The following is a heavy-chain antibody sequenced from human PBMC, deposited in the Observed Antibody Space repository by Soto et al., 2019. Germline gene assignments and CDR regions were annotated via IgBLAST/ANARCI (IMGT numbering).Heavy chain of an antibody. CDR1: GFTVSSNY. CDR2: IYSGGST. D-gene: IGHD6-19*01. J-gene: IGHJ4*02. Sequence: EVQLVESGGGLVQPGGSLRLSCAASGFTVSSNYMSWVRQAPGKGLEWVSVIYSGGSTYYADSVKGRFTISRDNSKNTRYLQMNSLRAEDTAVYYCARDRIAVAAGSSDYWGQGTLVTVSS. CDR3: ARDRIAVAAGSSDY. V-gene: IGHV3-66*01.